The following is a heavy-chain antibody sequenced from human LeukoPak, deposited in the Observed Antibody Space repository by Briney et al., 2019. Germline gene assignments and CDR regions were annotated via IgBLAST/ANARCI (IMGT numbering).Heavy chain of an antibody. CDR1: VYTFTSYD. CDR2: MNPNSGNT. V-gene: IGHV1-8*01. D-gene: IGHD3-22*01. Sequence: ASLKVSSKASVYTFTSYDINSVRQATGQGLEWMGWMNPNSGNTGYAQKFQGRVTMTRNTSISTAYMELSSLRSEDTAVYYCARGRAYYYDSSGLAPDYWGQGTLVTVSS. J-gene: IGHJ4*02. CDR3: ARGRAYYYDSSGLAPDY.